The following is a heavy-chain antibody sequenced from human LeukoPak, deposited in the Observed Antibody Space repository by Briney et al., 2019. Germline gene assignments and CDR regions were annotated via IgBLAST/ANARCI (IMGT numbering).Heavy chain of an antibody. Sequence: GGSLRLSCAASGFTFSSYAMHWVRQAPGKGLEWVAVISYDGSNKYYADSVKGRFSISRDSSKNILYLQMNSLRAEDTAVYYCAKDRCSNGIGCYYYYMDVWGKGTTVTISS. CDR1: GFTFSSYA. CDR3: AKDRCSNGIGCYYYYMDV. D-gene: IGHD2-8*01. CDR2: ISYDGSNK. V-gene: IGHV3-30*04. J-gene: IGHJ6*03.